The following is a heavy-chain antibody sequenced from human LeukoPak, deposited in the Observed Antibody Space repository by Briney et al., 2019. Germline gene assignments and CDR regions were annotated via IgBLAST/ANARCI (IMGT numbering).Heavy chain of an antibody. D-gene: IGHD5-24*01. CDR2: ISSSSSYI. CDR1: GFTFSSYS. J-gene: IGHJ3*02. Sequence: PGGSLRLSCAASGFTFSSYSMNWVRQAPGKGLEWVSSISSSSSYIYYADSVKGRFTISRDNAKNSLYLQMNSLRAEDTAVYYCASLNGYTDAFDIWGQGTMVTVSS. CDR3: ASLNGYTDAFDI. V-gene: IGHV3-21*01.